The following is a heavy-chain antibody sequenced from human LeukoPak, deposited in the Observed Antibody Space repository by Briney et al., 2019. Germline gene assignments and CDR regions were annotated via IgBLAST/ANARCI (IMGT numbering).Heavy chain of an antibody. Sequence: GRSLRLPCAASGFTFSSYGMHWVRQAPGKGLEWVAVIWYDGSNKYYADSVKGRFTISRDNSKNTLYLQMISLRAEDTAVYYCAKDRAGSGWYYFDFWGQGTLVTVSS. D-gene: IGHD6-19*01. V-gene: IGHV3-33*06. CDR2: IWYDGSNK. CDR3: AKDRAGSGWYYFDF. J-gene: IGHJ4*02. CDR1: GFTFSSYG.